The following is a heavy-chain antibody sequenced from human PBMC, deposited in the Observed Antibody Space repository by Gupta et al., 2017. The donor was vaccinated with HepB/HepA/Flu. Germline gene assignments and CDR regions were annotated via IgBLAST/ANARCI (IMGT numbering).Heavy chain of an antibody. J-gene: IGHJ4*02. V-gene: IGHV3-23*01. Sequence: EVQLLESGGGLVQPGGSLRLSCAASGFTFSSYAMRWVRQAPGKGLEWVSAISGSGGSKYYADSVKGRFTISRDNSKNTLYLQMNSLRAEDTAVYYCAKSEWEPPGADYWGQGTLVTVSS. CDR2: ISGSGGSK. D-gene: IGHD1-26*01. CDR1: GFTFSSYA. CDR3: AKSEWEPPGADY.